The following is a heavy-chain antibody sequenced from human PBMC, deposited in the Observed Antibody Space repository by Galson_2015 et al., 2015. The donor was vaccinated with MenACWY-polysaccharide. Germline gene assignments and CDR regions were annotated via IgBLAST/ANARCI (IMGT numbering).Heavy chain of an antibody. Sequence: SLRLSCAASGFTFSSYSMNWVRQAPGKGLEWVANIKKDGSEKYYVDSVKGRFTISRDNALYLQMNSLRAEDTAVYFCARGHYGMDVWGQGTTVTVSS. J-gene: IGHJ6*02. CDR1: GFTFSSYS. V-gene: IGHV3-7*01. CDR2: IKKDGSEK. CDR3: ARGHYGMDV.